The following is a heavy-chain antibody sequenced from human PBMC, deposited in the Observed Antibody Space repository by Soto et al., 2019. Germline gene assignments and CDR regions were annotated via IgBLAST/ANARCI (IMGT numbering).Heavy chain of an antibody. J-gene: IGHJ4*02. CDR3: AKLSDMYVVVIHCDY. V-gene: IGHV3-23*01. D-gene: IGHD3-22*01. CDR1: GFTFSSYA. CDR2: ISGSGGST. Sequence: EVQLLESGGGLVQPGGSLRLSCAASGFTFSSYAMSWVRQAPGKGLEWASAISGSGGSTNYADSVKGRFTISRDNSKNTLYLQMNSLRAEDTAVYYCAKLSDMYVVVIHCDYWGQGTLVTVSS.